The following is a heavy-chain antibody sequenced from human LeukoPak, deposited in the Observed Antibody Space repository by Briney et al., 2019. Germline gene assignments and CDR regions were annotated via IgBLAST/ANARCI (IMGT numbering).Heavy chain of an antibody. CDR2: INTNTGNP. V-gene: IGHV7-4-1*01. CDR3: ARVMGSSSWYSYYYYGMDV. CDR1: GYTFTSYA. Sequence: ASVKVSCKASGYTFTSYAMNWVRQAPGQGLEWMGWINTNTGNPAYVQGFTGRFVFSLDTSVSTAYLQICSLKAEDTAVYYCARVMGSSSWYSYYYYGMDVWGQGTTVTVSS. D-gene: IGHD6-13*01. J-gene: IGHJ6*02.